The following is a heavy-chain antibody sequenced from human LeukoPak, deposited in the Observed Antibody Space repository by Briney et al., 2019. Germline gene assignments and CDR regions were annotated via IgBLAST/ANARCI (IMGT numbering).Heavy chain of an antibody. CDR3: ARDSIGYCSSTSCYRFDY. J-gene: IGHJ4*02. D-gene: IGHD2-2*02. V-gene: IGHV1-69*13. Sequence: ASVKVSCKASGGTFSSYAISWVRQAPGQGLEWMGRIIPIFGTANYAQKFQGRVTITADESTSTAYMELSSLRSEDTAVYYCARDSIGYCSSTSCYRFDYWGQGTLVTVSS. CDR1: GGTFSSYA. CDR2: IIPIFGTA.